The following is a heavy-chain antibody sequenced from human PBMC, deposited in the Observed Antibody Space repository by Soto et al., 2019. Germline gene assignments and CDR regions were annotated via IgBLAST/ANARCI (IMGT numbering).Heavy chain of an antibody. CDR3: ARDQGGIAVAGFDY. CDR2: IHHSGST. CDR1: GGSISSNNW. J-gene: IGHJ4*02. D-gene: IGHD6-19*01. V-gene: IGHV4-4*02. Sequence: ASETLSLTCAVSGGSISSNNWWSWVRQPPGKGLEWIGEIHHSGSTSYNPSLKSRVTISVDKSKNHFSLNLSSVTAADTAVYYCARDQGGIAVAGFDYWGQGTLVTVSS.